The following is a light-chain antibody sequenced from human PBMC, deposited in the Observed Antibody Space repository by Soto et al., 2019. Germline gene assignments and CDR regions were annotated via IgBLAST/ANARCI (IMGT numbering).Light chain of an antibody. J-gene: IGKJ5*01. V-gene: IGKV3-11*01. CDR1: HSVTTH. CDR2: DAS. CDR3: QQRRDSVT. Sequence: LSAGDRSTISFWASHSVTTHLAWFQQRPGQTPRLLIYDASTRAPGIPARFSGRGSGADFTLTISSLEPADFAVYYCQQRRDSVTFSQGTRLEIK.